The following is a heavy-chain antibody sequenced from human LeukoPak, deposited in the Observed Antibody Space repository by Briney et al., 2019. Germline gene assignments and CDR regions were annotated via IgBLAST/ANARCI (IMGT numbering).Heavy chain of an antibody. CDR3: ARDSNPPPAGYGLDV. CDR1: GFPFSSYT. Sequence: PGGSLRLSCAASGFPFSSYTMNWVRQAPGKGLEWVSSISSSSSYIYYADSVKGRFTISRDNAKNSLYLQMNSLRAEDTAVYYCARDSNPPPAGYGLDVWGQGTTVTVSS. CDR2: ISSSSSYI. J-gene: IGHJ6*02. D-gene: IGHD1-1*01. V-gene: IGHV3-21*01.